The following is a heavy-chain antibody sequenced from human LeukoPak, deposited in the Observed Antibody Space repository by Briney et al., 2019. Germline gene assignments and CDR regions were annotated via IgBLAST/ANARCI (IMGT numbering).Heavy chain of an antibody. V-gene: IGHV4-59*01. D-gene: IGHD3-9*01. CDR2: IYYRGST. CDR1: GGSISSYY. Sequence: PSETLSLTCTVSGGSISSYYWSWIRQPPGKGLEWIGYIYYRGSTNYNPSLKSRVTISVDTSKNQFSLKLSSVTAADTAVYYCARSDILTGNWFDPWGQGTLVTVSS. J-gene: IGHJ5*02. CDR3: ARSDILTGNWFDP.